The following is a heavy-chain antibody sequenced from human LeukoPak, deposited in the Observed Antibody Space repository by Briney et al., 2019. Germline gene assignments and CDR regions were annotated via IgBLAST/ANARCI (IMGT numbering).Heavy chain of an antibody. CDR3: ARRAGAYSHPYDY. V-gene: IGHV3-53*01. Sequence: GGSLRLSCTVSGFTVSSNSMSWVRQAPGKGLEWVSFIYSDNTHYSDSVKGRFTISSDNSKNTLYLQMNSLRAEDTAVYYCARRAGAYSHPYDYWGQGTLVTVSS. J-gene: IGHJ4*02. CDR2: IYSDNT. D-gene: IGHD4/OR15-4a*01. CDR1: GFTVSSNS.